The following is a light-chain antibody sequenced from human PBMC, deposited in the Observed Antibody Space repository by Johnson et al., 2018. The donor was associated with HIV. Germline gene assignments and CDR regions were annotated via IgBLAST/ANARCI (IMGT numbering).Light chain of an antibody. CDR3: GTWDNSLTAYV. V-gene: IGLV1-51*01. CDR1: SSNIGNNF. Sequence: QPVLTQPPSVSAAPGQRVTRSYSGSSSNIGNNFVSWYQQFPERAPKLLIYDNTKRPSGIPDRFSGSKSDASATLAITGLQTGDEADYYCGTWDNSLTAYVFGTGTKVTV. CDR2: DNT. J-gene: IGLJ1*01.